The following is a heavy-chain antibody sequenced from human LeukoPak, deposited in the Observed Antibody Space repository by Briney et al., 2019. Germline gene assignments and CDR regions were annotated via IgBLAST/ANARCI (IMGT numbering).Heavy chain of an antibody. Sequence: PSETLFLTCTVSGGSISSGGYYWSWIRQPPGEGLEWIGYIYYSGSTYYHPSLKSRVTISLDTSKNQFSLKLSSVTAADTAVYYCARVTTVTTSFHFDYWGQGTLVTVSS. CDR3: ARVTTVTTSFHFDY. CDR1: GGSISSGGYY. V-gene: IGHV4-30-4*01. CDR2: IYYSGST. J-gene: IGHJ4*02. D-gene: IGHD4-17*01.